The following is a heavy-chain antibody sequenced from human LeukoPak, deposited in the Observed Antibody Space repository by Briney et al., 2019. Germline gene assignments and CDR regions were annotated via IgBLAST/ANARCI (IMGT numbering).Heavy chain of an antibody. D-gene: IGHD3-10*01. CDR3: ARQASGDLYGMDV. CDR2: IYYSGST. CDR1: GGSISSYY. Sequence: NPSETLSLTCTVSGGSISSYYWSWIRQPPGKGLEWIGYIYYSGSTNYNPSLKSRVTISVDTSKNQFSLKLSSVTAVDTAVYYCARQASGDLYGMDVWGQGTTVTVSS. J-gene: IGHJ6*02. V-gene: IGHV4-59*08.